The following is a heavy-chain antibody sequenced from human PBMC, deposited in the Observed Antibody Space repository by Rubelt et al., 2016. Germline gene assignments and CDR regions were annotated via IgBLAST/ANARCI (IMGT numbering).Heavy chain of an antibody. CDR2: IYWNDDE. CDR3: ADSRGIAARPGDY. CDR1: GFSLSTRGVG. V-gene: IGHV2-5*01. J-gene: IGHJ4*02. D-gene: IGHD6-6*01. Sequence: QITLKESGPTLVKPTQTLTLTCTVSGFSLSTRGVGISWIRQPPGKALEWLALIYWNDDERYRPSLKSRVTITKETSRNQVVLKMTNMEPVETATEYCADSRGIAARPGDYWGQGILVTVS.